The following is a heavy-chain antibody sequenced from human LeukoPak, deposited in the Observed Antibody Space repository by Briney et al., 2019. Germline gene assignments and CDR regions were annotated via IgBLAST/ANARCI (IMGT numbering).Heavy chain of an antibody. Sequence: PGGSLRLSCAASGFTFSSYSTNWVRQAPGKGLEWVSSISSSSSYIYYADSVKGRFTISRDNAKNSLYLQMNSLRAEDTAVYYCARDPPMVRGVYRYFDYWGQGTLVTVSS. V-gene: IGHV3-21*01. CDR1: GFTFSSYS. D-gene: IGHD3-10*01. CDR3: ARDPPMVRGVYRYFDY. CDR2: ISSSSSYI. J-gene: IGHJ4*02.